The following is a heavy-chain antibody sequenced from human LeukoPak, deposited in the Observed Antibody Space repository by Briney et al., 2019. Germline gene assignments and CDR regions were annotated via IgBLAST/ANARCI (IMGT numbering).Heavy chain of an antibody. CDR3: AKIGFKGELLWFGELPFDY. CDR2: ISSSSSYT. Sequence: PGGSLRLSCAASGFTFSSYSMNWARQAPGKGLEWVSSISSSSSYTYYADSVKGRFTISRDNSKNTLYLQMNSLRAEDTAVYYCAKIGFKGELLWFGELPFDYWGQGALVTVSS. V-gene: IGHV3-21*04. D-gene: IGHD3-10*01. J-gene: IGHJ4*02. CDR1: GFTFSSYS.